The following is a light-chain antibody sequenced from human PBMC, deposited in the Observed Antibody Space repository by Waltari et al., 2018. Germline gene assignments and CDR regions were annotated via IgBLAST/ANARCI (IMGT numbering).Light chain of an antibody. CDR3: FLSSCNSRA. J-gene: IGLJ3*02. CDR2: DTN. V-gene: IGLV7-46*01. CDR1: TGAVTSDHW. Sequence: QGVVTQEPSLTVSPGGTVTLTCGSSTGAVTSDHWPYWFQQKPDQAPRTLIYDTNNKHSWAPSRFSRSLLRGKSTLTLSGAQPEDEAEYCCFLSSCNSRAFGGGTRLTVL.